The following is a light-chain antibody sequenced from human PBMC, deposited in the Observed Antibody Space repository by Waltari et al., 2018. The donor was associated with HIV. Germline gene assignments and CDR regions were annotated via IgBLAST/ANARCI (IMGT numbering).Light chain of an antibody. Sequence: EIVMTQSPATLSVSPGERATLSCRASQTVSSNLAWYQQKPDQAPRLLIHGASSRATGVPARFSGSGSGTEFTLTISSLQSEDFAVYYCQQYYKWPRTFGQGTKVEIK. CDR1: QTVSSN. V-gene: IGKV3-15*01. J-gene: IGKJ1*01. CDR3: QQYYKWPRT. CDR2: GAS.